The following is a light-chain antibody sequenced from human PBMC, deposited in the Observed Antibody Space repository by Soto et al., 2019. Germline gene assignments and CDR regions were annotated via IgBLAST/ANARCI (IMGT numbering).Light chain of an antibody. V-gene: IGKV3-11*01. CDR3: QQRSNWPVT. CDR1: QSVSSY. Sequence: DIVLTQSPATLSLSPGERATLSCRASQSVSSYLTWYQQKPGQAPRLLIYDASKRATGIPARFSASGSEADFTLTISSLEPEDFAVYFCQQRSNWPVTFGRGTKVEIK. CDR2: DAS. J-gene: IGKJ4*01.